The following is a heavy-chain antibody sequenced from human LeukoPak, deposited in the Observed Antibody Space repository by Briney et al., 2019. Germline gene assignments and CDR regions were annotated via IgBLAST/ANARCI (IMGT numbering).Heavy chain of an antibody. Sequence: HPGGSLRLSCAASGFTFSSYAMSWVRQAPGKGLEWASAIRDSGSSTHYADSVKGRFTTSRDNSKNTLFLQMNSLRAEDTAIYYCAKYGPQDSGSSHFDYWGQGALVTVSS. D-gene: IGHD1-26*01. V-gene: IGHV3-23*01. CDR2: IRDSGSST. CDR1: GFTFSSYA. J-gene: IGHJ4*02. CDR3: AKYGPQDSGSSHFDY.